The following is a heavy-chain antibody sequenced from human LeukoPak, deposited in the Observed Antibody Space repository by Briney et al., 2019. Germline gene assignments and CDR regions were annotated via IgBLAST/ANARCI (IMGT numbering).Heavy chain of an antibody. J-gene: IGHJ4*02. D-gene: IGHD3-22*01. Sequence: ASVKVSCKASGYTFTTYAMHWARQAPGQRLEWMGWINAANGNTKYSQEFQGRVTITRDTSASTAYMELSSLRSEDMAVYYCARGDAYYYDSRGYYVFDYWGQGTLVTVSS. V-gene: IGHV1-3*03. CDR2: INAANGNT. CDR1: GYTFTTYA. CDR3: ARGDAYYYDSRGYYVFDY.